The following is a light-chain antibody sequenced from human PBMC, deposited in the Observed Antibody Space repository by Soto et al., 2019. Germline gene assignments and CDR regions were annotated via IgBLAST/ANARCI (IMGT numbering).Light chain of an antibody. CDR2: DVS. CDR1: QSVSTY. V-gene: IGKV3-11*01. CDR3: QQRSDWPLGT. J-gene: IGKJ1*01. Sequence: EIVLTQSPATLSLSPGERATLSCRVSQSVSTYLAWYRQTPGQAPRLLIYDVSHRATGIPARFSGSGSGTDFTLTISSLEPEDFAVYYCQQRSDWPLGTFGQGTKVEIK.